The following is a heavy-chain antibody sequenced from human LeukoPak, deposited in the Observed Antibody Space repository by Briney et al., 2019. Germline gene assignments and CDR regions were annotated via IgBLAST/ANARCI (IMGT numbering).Heavy chain of an antibody. CDR2: ISATGGHT. D-gene: IGHD2-15*01. Sequence: PGGSLRLSCAVSGFTFRNHDMTWVRQTPRKGLEWVSSISATGGHTYYADSVQGRFTISRDNSKNTLSLQLNSLRAEDTAVYYCAKADYPTVSCIDDWGQGTLVTVSS. CDR3: AKADYPTVSCIDD. J-gene: IGHJ4*02. CDR1: GFTFRNHD. V-gene: IGHV3-23*01.